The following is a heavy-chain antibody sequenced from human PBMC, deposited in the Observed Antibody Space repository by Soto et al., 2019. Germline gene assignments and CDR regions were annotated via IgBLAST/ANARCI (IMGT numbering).Heavy chain of an antibody. CDR3: AREYSDFDFDY. Sequence: QVQLQESGPGLVKPSGTLSLTCVVSGDSISSDYWWNWVRQSPGKGLEWIGGIYHNGNTNYSPSLKSRVTISVDNSKNQFSLKLTSVTAADTAVYYCAREYSDFDFDYWGQGTLVTVSS. V-gene: IGHV4-4*02. D-gene: IGHD4-17*01. CDR1: GDSISSDYW. CDR2: IYHNGNT. J-gene: IGHJ4*02.